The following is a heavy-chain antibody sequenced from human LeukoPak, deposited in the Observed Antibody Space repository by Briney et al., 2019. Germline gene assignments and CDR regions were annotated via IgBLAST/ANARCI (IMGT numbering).Heavy chain of an antibody. V-gene: IGHV4-38-2*02. CDR2: IYHSGNT. Sequence: SETLSLTCSVSGYSISSGYYWGWIRQSPGKGLEWIGSIYHSGNTYYNPSLKSRVTISVDTSKNQFSLKLSSVTAADTAVYYCARAYSSSWYFNWFDPWGQGTLVTVSS. D-gene: IGHD6-13*01. CDR3: ARAYSSSWYFNWFDP. J-gene: IGHJ5*02. CDR1: GYSISSGYY.